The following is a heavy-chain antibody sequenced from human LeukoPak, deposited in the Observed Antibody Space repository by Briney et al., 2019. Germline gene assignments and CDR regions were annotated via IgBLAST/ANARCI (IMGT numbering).Heavy chain of an antibody. CDR1: GFTFSSYW. CDR3: ARGRGWYDKDYFDY. V-gene: IGHV3-48*04. J-gene: IGHJ4*02. D-gene: IGHD6-19*01. Sequence: GGSLRLSCTDSGFTFSSYWMSWVRQAPGKGLEWVSYISSSGSTIYYADSVKGRFTISRDNAKNSLYLQMNSLRAEDTAVYYCARGRGWYDKDYFDYWGQGVLVTVSS. CDR2: ISSSGSTI.